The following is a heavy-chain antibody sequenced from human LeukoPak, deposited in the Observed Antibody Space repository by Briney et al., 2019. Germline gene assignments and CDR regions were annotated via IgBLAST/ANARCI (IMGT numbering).Heavy chain of an antibody. CDR2: IYSGGST. Sequence: TGRSLRLSCAASGFTVSSNYMSWVRQAPGEGLEWVSVIYSGGSTYSADSGSGRFTIARDNSKNTVYLQMHSLRAEDTAVYYYAREPRRRLSYYYYMDVWGKGTTVTVSS. CDR3: AREPRRRLSYYYYMDV. J-gene: IGHJ6*03. V-gene: IGHV3-66*02. CDR1: GFTVSSNY.